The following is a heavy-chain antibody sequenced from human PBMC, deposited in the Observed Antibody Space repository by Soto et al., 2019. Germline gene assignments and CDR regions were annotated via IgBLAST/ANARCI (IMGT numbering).Heavy chain of an antibody. Sequence: QITLKESGPTLVKPTQTLTLTCTISGFSLSTGGVGVGWIRQPPGKALEWLALIYWDDDKRYSPSLKSRLTITKDKSESQVVLTMINMDPVDTAPYYGVHSRCGGDCLQSYSAHYYYGLDVWGQGTTVTVSS. CDR3: VHSRCGGDCLQSYSAHYYYGLDV. D-gene: IGHD2-21*02. J-gene: IGHJ6*02. CDR1: GFSLSTGGVG. V-gene: IGHV2-5*02. CDR2: IYWDDDK.